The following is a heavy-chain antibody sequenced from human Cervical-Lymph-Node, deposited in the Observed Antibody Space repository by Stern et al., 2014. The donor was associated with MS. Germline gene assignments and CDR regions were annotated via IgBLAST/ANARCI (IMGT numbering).Heavy chain of an antibody. CDR2: IWYDGSNK. CDR1: GFTFSSYG. J-gene: IGHJ6*02. D-gene: IGHD3-10*01. V-gene: IGHV3-33*01. Sequence: VHLVESGGGVVQPGRSLRLSCAASGFTFSSYGMHWVRQAPGKGLEWVAVIWYDGSNKYYADSVKGRFTISRDNSKNTLYLQMNSLRAEDTAVYYCARGDIWFGEPMDVWGQGTTVTVSS. CDR3: ARGDIWFGEPMDV.